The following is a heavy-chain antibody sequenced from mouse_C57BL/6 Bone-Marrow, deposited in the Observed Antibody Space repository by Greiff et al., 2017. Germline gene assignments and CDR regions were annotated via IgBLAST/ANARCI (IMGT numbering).Heavy chain of an antibody. Sequence: EVKLVEAGGGLVKPGGSLKLSCAASGFTFSDYGMHWVRQAPEKGLEWVAYISSGSSTIYYADTVKGRFTISRDNAKNTLFLQMTSLRSEDTAMYYCAREGEGGFDYWGQGTTLTVSS. CDR2: ISSGSSTI. CDR3: AREGEGGFDY. CDR1: GFTFSDYG. V-gene: IGHV5-17*01. J-gene: IGHJ2*01.